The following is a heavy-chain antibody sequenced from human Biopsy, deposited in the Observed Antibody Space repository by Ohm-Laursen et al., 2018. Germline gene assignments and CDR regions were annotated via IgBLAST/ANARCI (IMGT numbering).Heavy chain of an antibody. D-gene: IGHD2-15*01. J-gene: IGHJ6*02. V-gene: IGHV4-4*09. Sequence: TLSLTCTVSGVSITAYYWSWIRQPPGKGLECIGNIHHSGSTNYNPSLTSRLTISVDTSKNQFSLKLSSVTAADTAVYYCARMDCSGGSCHYYSYGMDVWGQGTTVTVSS. CDR1: GVSITAYY. CDR2: IHHSGST. CDR3: ARMDCSGGSCHYYSYGMDV.